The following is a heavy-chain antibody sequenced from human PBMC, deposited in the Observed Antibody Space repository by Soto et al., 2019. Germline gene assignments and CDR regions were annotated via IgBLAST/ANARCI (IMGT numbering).Heavy chain of an antibody. Sequence: ASVKVSCKASGYTFISYDINWVRQATGQGLEWMGWMNPNSGNTGYAQKFQGRVTMTRNTSITTAYMELSSLISDDTAVYYCARLRTDTTSHYYMDVWGTGTTVTVSS. D-gene: IGHD1-7*01. CDR1: GYTFISYD. CDR2: MNPNSGNT. V-gene: IGHV1-8*01. J-gene: IGHJ6*03. CDR3: ARLRTDTTSHYYMDV.